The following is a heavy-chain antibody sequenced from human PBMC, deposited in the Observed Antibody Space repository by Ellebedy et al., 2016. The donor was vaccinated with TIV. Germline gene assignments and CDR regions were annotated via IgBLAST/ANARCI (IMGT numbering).Heavy chain of an antibody. Sequence: GGSLRLXCAASGFTFSDCYMSWIRQAPGKGLEWVSYISSSGSTIYYADSVKGRFTISRDNAKNSLYLQMNSLRAEDTAVYYCARSPYSSGWYVWFDPWGQGTLVTVSS. D-gene: IGHD6-19*01. CDR2: ISSSGSTI. J-gene: IGHJ5*02. CDR3: ARSPYSSGWYVWFDP. CDR1: GFTFSDCY. V-gene: IGHV3-11*01.